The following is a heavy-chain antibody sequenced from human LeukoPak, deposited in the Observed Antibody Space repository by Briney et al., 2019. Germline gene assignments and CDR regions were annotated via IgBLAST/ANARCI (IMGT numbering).Heavy chain of an antibody. CDR1: GYTFTSYY. Sequence: GASVKVSCKASGYTFTSYYMHWVRQAPGQGLEWMGIINPSGGSTSYAQKFQGRVTMTRDTSTSAVHLELRSLKSEDTAVYYCARGELREAGYFDYWGQGTLVTVSS. CDR3: ARGELREAGYFDY. CDR2: INPSGGST. D-gene: IGHD1-7*01. V-gene: IGHV1-46*01. J-gene: IGHJ4*02.